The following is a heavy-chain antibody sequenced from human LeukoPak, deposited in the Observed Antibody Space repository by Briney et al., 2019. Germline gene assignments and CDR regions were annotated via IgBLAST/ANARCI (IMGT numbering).Heavy chain of an antibody. CDR3: ARSPHILTGENFDY. V-gene: IGHV1-2*02. J-gene: IGHJ4*02. CDR2: INPNSGGT. CDR1: GYTFTSYG. D-gene: IGHD3-9*01. Sequence: ASVKVSCKASGYTFTSYGISWVRQAPGQGLEWMGWINPNSGGTNYAQKFQARVSMTRDASISTAYMQLSRLRFDDTAVYYCARSPHILTGENFDYWGQGTLLTVSS.